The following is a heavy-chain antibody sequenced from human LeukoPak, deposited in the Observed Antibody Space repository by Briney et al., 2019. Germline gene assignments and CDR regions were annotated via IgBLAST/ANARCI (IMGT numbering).Heavy chain of an antibody. CDR1: GGAFSSYA. D-gene: IGHD6-6*01. CDR2: IIPIFGTA. CDR3: ARGRLGYSSSSDFDY. V-gene: IGHV1-69*05. J-gene: IGHJ4*02. Sequence: GASVKVSCKASGGAFSSYAISWVRQAPGQGLEWMGGIIPIFGTANYAQKFQGRVTITTDESTSTAYMELSGLRSEDTAVYYCARGRLGYSSSSDFDYWGQGTLVTVSS.